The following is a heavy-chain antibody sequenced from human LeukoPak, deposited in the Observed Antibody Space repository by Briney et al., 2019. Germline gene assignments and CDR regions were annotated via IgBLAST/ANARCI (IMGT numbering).Heavy chain of an antibody. V-gene: IGHV3-23*01. CDR2: ISGTGGST. CDR3: ARDASRDPLVEYFQH. CDR1: GFTFSSYA. Sequence: GGSLRLSCAASGFTFSSYAMSWVRQAPGKGLEWVSAISGTGGSTYYADSVEGRFSISRDNAKNSLYLQMNSLGAEDTAVYYCARDASRDPLVEYFQHWGQGTLVTVSS. D-gene: IGHD2-21*02. J-gene: IGHJ1*01.